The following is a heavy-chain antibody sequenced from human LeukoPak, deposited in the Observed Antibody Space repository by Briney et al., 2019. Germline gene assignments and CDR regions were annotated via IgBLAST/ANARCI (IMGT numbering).Heavy chain of an antibody. CDR1: GFTFSSYG. CDR3: ANDPWDYYDSSGYYLDY. Sequence: GGSLRLSCAASGFTFSSYGMHWVRQAPGKGLEWVAVISYDGSNKYYADSVKGRFTISRDNSKNTLYLQMNSLRAEDTAVNYCANDPWDYYDSSGYYLDYWGQGTLVTVSS. J-gene: IGHJ4*02. CDR2: ISYDGSNK. D-gene: IGHD3-22*01. V-gene: IGHV3-30*18.